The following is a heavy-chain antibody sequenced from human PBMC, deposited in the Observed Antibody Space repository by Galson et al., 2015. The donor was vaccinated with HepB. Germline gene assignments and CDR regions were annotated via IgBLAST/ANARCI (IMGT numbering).Heavy chain of an antibody. CDR1: GFNVSSSY. V-gene: IGHV3-53*01. Sequence: SLRLSCAASGFNVSSSYISWVRQAPGKGLAWVSSLHRDGTTYYADSVKGRFAVSRDTSKNTVYLHINNLRVEDTGVYYCARAAFDWTLFECWGQGTLVTVSS. D-gene: IGHD1-1*01. CDR3: ARAAFDWTLFEC. CDR2: LHRDGTT. J-gene: IGHJ4*02.